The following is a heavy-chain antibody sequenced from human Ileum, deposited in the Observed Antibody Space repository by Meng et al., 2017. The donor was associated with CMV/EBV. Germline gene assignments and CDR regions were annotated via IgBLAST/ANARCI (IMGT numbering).Heavy chain of an antibody. CDR2: IYYSGST. D-gene: IGHD2-2*01. CDR3: ARKVVPAGDFDY. Sequence: ESLKISCTVSGGSISSSSYYWGWIRQPPGKGLEWIGSIYYSGSTYYNPSLKSRVTISVDTSKNQFSLKLSSVTAADTAVYYCARKVVPAGDFDYWGQGTLVTVSS. V-gene: IGHV4-39*07. CDR1: GGSISSSSYY. J-gene: IGHJ4*02.